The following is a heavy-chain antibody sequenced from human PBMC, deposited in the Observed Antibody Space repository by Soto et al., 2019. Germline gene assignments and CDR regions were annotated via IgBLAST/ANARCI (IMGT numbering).Heavy chain of an antibody. J-gene: IGHJ5*02. CDR2: ISGSGGST. Sequence: GGSLRLSCAASGFTFSSYAMSWVRQAPGKGLEWVSAISGSGGSTYYADSVKGRFTISRDNSKNTLYLQMNSLRAEDTAVYYCAKTGGRITIFGVAVNWFDPWGQGTLVTVSS. CDR3: AKTGGRITIFGVAVNWFDP. D-gene: IGHD3-3*01. V-gene: IGHV3-23*01. CDR1: GFTFSSYA.